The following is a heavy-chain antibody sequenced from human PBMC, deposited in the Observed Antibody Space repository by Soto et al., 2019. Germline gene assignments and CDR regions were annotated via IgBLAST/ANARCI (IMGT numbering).Heavy chain of an antibody. D-gene: IGHD2-2*01. CDR2: ISYDGSNK. CDR1: GFTFSSYG. J-gene: IGHJ4*02. Sequence: ALRLSCAASGFTFSSYGMHWVRQAPGKGLEWVAVISYDGSNKYYADSVKGRFTISRDNSKNTLYLQMNSLRAEDTAVYYCAKEACSSTSCYAKDYWGQGTLVTVSS. CDR3: AKEACSSTSCYAKDY. V-gene: IGHV3-30*18.